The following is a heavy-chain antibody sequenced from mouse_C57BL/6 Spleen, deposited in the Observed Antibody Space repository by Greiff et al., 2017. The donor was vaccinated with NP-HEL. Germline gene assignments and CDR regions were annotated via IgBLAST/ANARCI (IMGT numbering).Heavy chain of an antibody. CDR2: IDPSDSET. D-gene: IGHD2-10*01. CDR1: GYTFTSYW. J-gene: IGHJ4*01. Sequence: QVQLQQPGAELVRPGSSVKLSCKASGYTFTSYWMHWVKQRPIQGLEWIGNIDPSDSETHYNQKFKDKATLTVDKSSSTAYMQLSSLTSEDSAVYYCARAYSIRVYYAMDYWGQGTSVTVSS. CDR3: ARAYSIRVYYAMDY. V-gene: IGHV1-52*01.